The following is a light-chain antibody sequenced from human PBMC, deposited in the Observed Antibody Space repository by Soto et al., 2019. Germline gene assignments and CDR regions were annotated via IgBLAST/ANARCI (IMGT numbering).Light chain of an antibody. CDR1: QSISTY. V-gene: IGKV1-39*01. Sequence: DIRMTQSPSSLSASVGDRVTITCRASQSISTYLNWYQQKPGKAPRLLIYGASSLQSGAPSRFSGSGSGTDFTLTISSLQAEDFATYYCQQSYSSPRTFGQGTKLEIK. J-gene: IGKJ2*01. CDR2: GAS. CDR3: QQSYSSPRT.